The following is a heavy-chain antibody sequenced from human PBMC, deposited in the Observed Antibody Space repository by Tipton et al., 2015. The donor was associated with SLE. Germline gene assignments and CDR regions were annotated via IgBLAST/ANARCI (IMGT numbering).Heavy chain of an antibody. D-gene: IGHD2-15*01. CDR3: ARGSVVADDY. V-gene: IGHV4-59*11. J-gene: IGHJ4*02. CDR2: IFYGRDT. Sequence: TLSLTCTVSADSMTSPYWSWIRQSPGKGLEWIGYIFYGRDTNYNPPLKSRVTISIEASKNQLSLTLKYVTAADTAVYYCARGSVVADDYWGQGTLVTVSS. CDR1: ADSMTSPY.